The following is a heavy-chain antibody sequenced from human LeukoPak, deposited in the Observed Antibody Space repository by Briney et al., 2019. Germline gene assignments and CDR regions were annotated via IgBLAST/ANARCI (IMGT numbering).Heavy chain of an antibody. J-gene: IGHJ4*02. Sequence: SETLSLTCTVSGGSISGYYWSWIRQPPGKGLEWIAYIYYNGISNYNPSLKSRVIISVDSSKNQFPLKLTSVTAADTAVYYCARGRYYFDYWGQGTLVTVSS. CDR1: GGSISGYY. CDR3: ARGRYYFDY. D-gene: IGHD3-10*01. V-gene: IGHV4-59*01. CDR2: IYYNGIS.